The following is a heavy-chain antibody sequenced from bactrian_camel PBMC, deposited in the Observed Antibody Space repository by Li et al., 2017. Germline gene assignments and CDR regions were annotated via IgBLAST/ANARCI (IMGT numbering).Heavy chain of an antibody. CDR1: GHTYSRYH. Sequence: HVQLVESGGGSVQAGGSLTLSCTARGHTYSRYHMGWFRQAPGNKREGVAVINSDGSTRYADSVKGRFTISKDNAKSTLYLQMNSLKPEDTAMYYCARDREWRSGGYCCPSKFGDWGQGTQVTVS. V-gene: IGHV3S55*01. CDR3: ARDREWRSGGYCCPSKFGD. D-gene: IGHD2*01. CDR2: INSDGST. J-gene: IGHJ4*01.